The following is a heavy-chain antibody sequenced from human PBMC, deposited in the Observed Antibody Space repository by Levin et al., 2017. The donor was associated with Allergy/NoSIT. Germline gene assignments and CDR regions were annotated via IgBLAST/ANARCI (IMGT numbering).Heavy chain of an antibody. CDR1: GFTFSSYS. J-gene: IGHJ3*02. CDR2: ISSSSSYI. CDR3: ARSVVVVGNAFDI. D-gene: IGHD2-2*01. Sequence: GGSLRLSCAASGFTFSSYSMNWVRQAPGKGLEWVSSISSSSSYIYYADSVKGRFTISRDNAKNSLYLQMNSLRAEDTAVYYCARSVVVVGNAFDIWGQGTMVTVSS. V-gene: IGHV3-21*01.